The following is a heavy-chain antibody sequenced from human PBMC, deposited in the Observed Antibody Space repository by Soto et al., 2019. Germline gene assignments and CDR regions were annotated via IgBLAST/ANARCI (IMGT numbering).Heavy chain of an antibody. CDR3: AREDDGGDRDYYGLDV. CDR2: IHFSGSV. Sequence: QVQLQQSGPGLVKPSQTLSLTCTVSGGSISGDYYHWTWIRQSPGKGLEWIGYIHFSGSVLYNPSVKSRPTISVDTSKNQCSLHLRSVTAADTAVYFCAREDDGGDRDYYGLDVWGQGTTVTVSS. CDR1: GGSISGDYYH. D-gene: IGHD2-21*02. V-gene: IGHV4-30-4*08. J-gene: IGHJ6*02.